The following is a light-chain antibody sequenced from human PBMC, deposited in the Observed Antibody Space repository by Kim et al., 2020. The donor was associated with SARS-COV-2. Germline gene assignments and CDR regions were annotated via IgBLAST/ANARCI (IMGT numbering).Light chain of an antibody. CDR1: SSDVGGYNY. J-gene: IGLJ2*01. CDR3: SSQTSSLTVL. CDR2: DVT. V-gene: IGLV2-14*01. Sequence: QSALTQPASVSGSPGQSITISCTGTSSDVGGYNYVSWYQQHPGKSPKLIIYDVTQRASGISDRFSGSKSANTASLTISGLQTEDEADYYCSSQTSSLTVLFGGGNQLTVL.